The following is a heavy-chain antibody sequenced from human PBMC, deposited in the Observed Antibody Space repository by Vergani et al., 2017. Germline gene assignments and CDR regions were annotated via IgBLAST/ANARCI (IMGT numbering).Heavy chain of an antibody. J-gene: IGHJ4*02. V-gene: IGHV4-61*10. CDR1: GGSVRTSIGYY. CDR3: ARGSRAEGGSGPDK. Sequence: QLQLQESGPGLVKPSETLSLTCTVSGGSVRTSIGYYWTWIRQPAGKTLEWIGEIFSSGTTNYNPSFKNRVTMSVDTSKNQFSLKLNSVTAADTAVYYCARGSRAEGGSGPDKWGQGTLVTVSS. D-gene: IGHD6-13*01. CDR2: IFSSGTT.